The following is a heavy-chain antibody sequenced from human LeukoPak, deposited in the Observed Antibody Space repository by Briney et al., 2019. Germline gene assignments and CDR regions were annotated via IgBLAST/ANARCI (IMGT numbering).Heavy chain of an antibody. CDR1: GFTFSSYE. J-gene: IGHJ6*04. Sequence: GGSLRLSCAASGFTFSSYEMNWVRQAPGKGLEWVSYISSSGSTIYYADSVKGRFTISRDNAKDSLYLQMNSLRAEDTAVYYCARDMALVLDDYGDYSTAYGMDVWGKGTTVTVSS. CDR3: ARDMALVLDDYGDYSTAYGMDV. D-gene: IGHD4-17*01. V-gene: IGHV3-48*03. CDR2: ISSSGSTI.